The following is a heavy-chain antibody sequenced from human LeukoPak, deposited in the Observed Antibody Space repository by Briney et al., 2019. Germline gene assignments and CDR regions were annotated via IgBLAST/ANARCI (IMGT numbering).Heavy chain of an antibody. CDR3: ARSMTTVTTYNYYYYMDV. D-gene: IGHD4-17*01. V-gene: IGHV1-2*02. J-gene: IGHJ6*03. CDR2: INPNSGGT. CDR1: GYTFTGYY. Sequence: GASVKVSCKASGYTFTGYYMHWVRQAPGQGLEWMGWINPNSGGTNYAQKFQGRVTMTRDTSISTAYMELSRLRSDDTAVYYCARSMTTVTTYNYYYYMDVWGKGTTVTVSS.